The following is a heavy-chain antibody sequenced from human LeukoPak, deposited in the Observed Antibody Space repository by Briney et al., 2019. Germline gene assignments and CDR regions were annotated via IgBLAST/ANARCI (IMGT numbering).Heavy chain of an antibody. CDR3: AKSPGSDYLFDY. CDR2: VSGNGGRT. CDR1: GFTFSSYA. J-gene: IGHJ4*02. V-gene: IGHV3-23*01. Sequence: PGGSLRLSCAASGFTFSSYAMSWVRQAPGKGLEWVSAVSGNGGRTNYADSVKGRFTISRDNSKNTLYVQMNSLGAEDTAVYYCAKSPGSDYLFDYWGQGTLVTVSS. D-gene: IGHD2-21*01.